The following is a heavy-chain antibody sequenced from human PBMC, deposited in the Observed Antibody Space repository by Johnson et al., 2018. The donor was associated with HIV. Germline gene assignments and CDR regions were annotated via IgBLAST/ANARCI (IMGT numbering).Heavy chain of an antibody. CDR3: ARSKDCSVDI. CDR2: ISSSGTTI. V-gene: IGHV3-11*04. J-gene: IGHJ3*02. Sequence: QVQLVESGGGLVKPGGSLRLSCVASGFRFSDHYMSWIRQAPGKGLEWVSYISSSGTTIYSADSVKGRFTTSRDNTNNSLYLQMNSLKAEDTAVYYCARSKDCSVDIWGQGTMVTVSS. CDR1: GFRFSDHY. D-gene: IGHD2-15*01.